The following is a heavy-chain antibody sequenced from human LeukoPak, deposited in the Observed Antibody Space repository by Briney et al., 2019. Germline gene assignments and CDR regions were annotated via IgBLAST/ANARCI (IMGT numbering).Heavy chain of an antibody. CDR3: ARHHWDRLYYYGMDV. CDR1: GFTFSSYS. D-gene: IGHD1-26*01. CDR2: ISSSSSYI. Sequence: PGGSLRLSCAASGFTFSSYSMNWVRQAPGKGLEWVSSISSSSSYIYYADSVKGRFTISRDNAKNSLYLQMNSLRAEDTAVYYCARHHWDRLYYYGMDVWGKGTTVTVSS. V-gene: IGHV3-21*01. J-gene: IGHJ6*04.